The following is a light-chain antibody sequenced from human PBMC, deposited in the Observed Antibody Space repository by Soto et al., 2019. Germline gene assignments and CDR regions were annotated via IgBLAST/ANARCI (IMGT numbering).Light chain of an antibody. CDR2: AAS. CDR3: QQSYSSPPT. CDR1: QSISNH. V-gene: IGKV1-39*01. J-gene: IGKJ1*01. Sequence: DSQMTQYPSYLSAPAQDRVSITCRASQSISNHLNWYQQKPGKAPKLLIFAASSLQSGVPSRFSGSRSGPDFTLTISSLQPEDFATYYCQQSYSSPPTFGQGTKVDI.